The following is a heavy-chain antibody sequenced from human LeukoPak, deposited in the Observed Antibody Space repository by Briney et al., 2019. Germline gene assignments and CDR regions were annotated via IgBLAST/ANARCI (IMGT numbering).Heavy chain of an antibody. CDR1: GGSISSYY. J-gene: IGHJ5*02. V-gene: IGHV4-59*12. CDR3: ARGTEPYDFWSGYSARGFDP. CDR2: ISDIGSI. Sequence: SETLSLTCTVSGGSISSYYWSWIRQPPGKGLEWIAYISDIGSINYNPSLKSRVTISLDTSKNQFSLKLSSVTAADTAVYYCARGTEPYDFWSGYSARGFDPWGQGTLVTVSS. D-gene: IGHD3-3*01.